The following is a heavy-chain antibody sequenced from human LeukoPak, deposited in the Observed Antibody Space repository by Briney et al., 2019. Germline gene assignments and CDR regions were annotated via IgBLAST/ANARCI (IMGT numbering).Heavy chain of an antibody. D-gene: IGHD1/OR15-1a*01. J-gene: IGHJ4*02. CDR2: IPYDESIK. CDR3: VRDNNGDY. V-gene: IGHV3-30-3*01. Sequence: PGGSLRLSCVASGFTFSNYAMLWVRQAPGKELEWVAVIPYDESIKYYTDSVAGRFTISRDNSKNILYLQMNSLRVEDTAVYYCVRDNNGDYWGQGTLVTVSS. CDR1: GFTFSNYA.